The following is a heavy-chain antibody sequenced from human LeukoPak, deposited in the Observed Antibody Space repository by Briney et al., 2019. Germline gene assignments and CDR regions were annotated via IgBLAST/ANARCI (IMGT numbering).Heavy chain of an antibody. D-gene: IGHD3-22*01. V-gene: IGHV1-2*02. CDR2: IDPNSGDT. CDR1: GYTFTDYY. J-gene: IGHJ3*02. CDR3: ASKWVTYYYNSSAYHYPTDVFDI. Sequence: GASVKVSCKASGYTFTDYYIHWVRQAPGQGLEWMGWIDPNSGDTKYAQKFQGRVTMTRDTSISTAYMELSRLRSDDTAVYYCASKWVTYYYNSSAYHYPTDVFDIWGQGTMVTVSS.